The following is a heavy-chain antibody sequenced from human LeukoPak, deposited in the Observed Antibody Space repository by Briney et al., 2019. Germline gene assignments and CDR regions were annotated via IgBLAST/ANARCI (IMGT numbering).Heavy chain of an antibody. CDR1: GFAFSSYA. D-gene: IGHD5-18*01. CDR3: AKAPGGYSYEYFDY. Sequence: GGSLRLSCAASGFAFSSYAMSWVRQAPGKGLEWVSAISGSGGSTYYADSVKGRFTISRDNSKNTLYLQMNSLRAEDTAVYYCAKAPGGYSYEYFDYWGQGTLVTVSS. J-gene: IGHJ4*02. CDR2: ISGSGGST. V-gene: IGHV3-23*01.